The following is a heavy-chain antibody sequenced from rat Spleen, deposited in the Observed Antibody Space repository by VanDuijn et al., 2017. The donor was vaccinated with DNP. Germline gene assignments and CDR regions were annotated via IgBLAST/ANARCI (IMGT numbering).Heavy chain of an antibody. CDR3: ARQTTALYFDY. CDR1: GYSITSSYR. Sequence: EVQLQESGPGLVKPSQSLSLTCSVTGYSITSSYRWNWIRKFPGNKLEWMGYINSAGSTNYNPSLKSRITITRDTSKNQFFLQVNSVTTEDTATYYCARQTTALYFDYWGQGVMVTVSS. V-gene: IGHV3-3*01. D-gene: IGHD1-11*01. J-gene: IGHJ2*01. CDR2: INSAGST.